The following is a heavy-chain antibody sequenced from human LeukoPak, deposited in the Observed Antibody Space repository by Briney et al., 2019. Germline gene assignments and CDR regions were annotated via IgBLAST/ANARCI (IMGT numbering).Heavy chain of an antibody. CDR2: ISTYNGNT. Sequence: ASVKVSCKASGYTFISYGISWVRQDPGQGLEWMGWISTYNGNTNYAQKFQGRVTMTTDTSTSTAYMELRSLRSDDTAVYYCARDPDISTNWFDPWGQGTLVTVSS. CDR3: ARDPDISTNWFDP. CDR1: GYTFISYG. V-gene: IGHV1-18*01. D-gene: IGHD3-9*01. J-gene: IGHJ5*02.